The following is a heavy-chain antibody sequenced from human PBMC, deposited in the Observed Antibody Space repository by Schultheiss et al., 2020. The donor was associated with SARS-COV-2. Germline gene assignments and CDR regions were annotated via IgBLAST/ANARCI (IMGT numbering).Heavy chain of an antibody. D-gene: IGHD1-26*01. CDR3: ARDLVVGATHGVAFDI. J-gene: IGHJ3*02. Sequence: SETLSLTCTVSGGSISSYYWSWIRQPPGKGLEWIGYIYYSGSTNYNPSLKSRVTISVDTSKNQFSLKLSSVTAADTAVYYCARDLVVGATHGVAFDIWGHGTMVTVSS. V-gene: IGHV4-59*01. CDR1: GGSISSYY. CDR2: IYYSGST.